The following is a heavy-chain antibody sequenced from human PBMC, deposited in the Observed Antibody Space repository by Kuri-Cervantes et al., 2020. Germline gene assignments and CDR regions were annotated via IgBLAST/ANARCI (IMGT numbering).Heavy chain of an antibody. Sequence: GGSLRLSCAASGFTFSSYSMNWVRQAPGKGLEWVSSISSSSYIYYADSVQGRFTISRDNAKNSLYLEMNSLRAEDTAVYYCARGLTYNGGIRAFDYWGQGSLVTVSS. J-gene: IGHJ4*02. D-gene: IGHD4-23*01. V-gene: IGHV3-21*06. CDR2: ISSSSYI. CDR3: ARGLTYNGGIRAFDY. CDR1: GFTFSSYS.